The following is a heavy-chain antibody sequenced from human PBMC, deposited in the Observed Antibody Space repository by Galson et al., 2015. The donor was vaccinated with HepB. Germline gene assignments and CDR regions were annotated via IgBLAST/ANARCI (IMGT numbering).Heavy chain of an antibody. D-gene: IGHD3-22*01. Sequence: QSGAEVKKPGESLRISCKGSGYRFTNYWISWVRQMPGEGLEWMGRIDPSDSYIKYRPSFQGHVTISADKSISPAYLQWRSLKASDTSMYYCATSYYYDSSGYKGAIDYWGQGTLVTVSP. CDR2: IDPSDSYI. V-gene: IGHV5-10-1*01. CDR3: ATSYYYDSSGYKGAIDY. J-gene: IGHJ4*02. CDR1: GYRFTNYW.